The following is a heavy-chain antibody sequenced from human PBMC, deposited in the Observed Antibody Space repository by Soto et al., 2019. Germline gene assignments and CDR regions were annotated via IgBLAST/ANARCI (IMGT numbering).Heavy chain of an antibody. J-gene: IGHJ4*02. D-gene: IGHD2-15*01. CDR2: IYYSGST. CDR1: GGSISSYY. CDR3: ARGGAYCSGGSCKTFFDY. Sequence: PSETLSLTCTVSGGSISSYYWSWIRQPPGKGLEWIGYIYYSGSTNYNPSLKSRVTISVDTSKNQFSLKLSSVTAADTAVYYCARGGAYCSGGSCKTFFDYWGQGTLVTVSS. V-gene: IGHV4-59*01.